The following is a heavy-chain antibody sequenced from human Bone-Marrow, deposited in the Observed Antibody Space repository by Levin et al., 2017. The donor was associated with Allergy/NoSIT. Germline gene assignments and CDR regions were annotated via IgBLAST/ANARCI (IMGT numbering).Heavy chain of an antibody. CDR2: TSANADDK. J-gene: IGHJ4*02. D-gene: IGHD5-18*01. CDR3: LTNIDTGY. CDR1: GFIFSNSA. Sequence: GGSLRLSCAASGFIFSNSAMAWVRQAPGKGLEWVSATSANADDKYYADSVKGRFTIARDNSKNTLYLLMNSLRAEDTAVYYCLTNIDTGYWGQGTLVTVSS. V-gene: IGHV3-23*01.